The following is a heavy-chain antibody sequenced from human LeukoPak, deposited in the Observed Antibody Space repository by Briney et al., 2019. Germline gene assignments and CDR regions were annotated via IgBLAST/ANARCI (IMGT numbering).Heavy chain of an antibody. CDR1: GGTFSSYA. CDR2: IIPIFGTA. J-gene: IGHJ4*02. Sequence: GASVKVSCKASGGTFSSYAISWVRQAPGQGLEWMGGIIPIFGTANYAQKFQGRVTITADESTSTAYMELSSLRSEDTAVYYCARDKVDSSGWYENYFDYWGQGTLVTVSS. CDR3: ARDKVDSSGWYENYFDY. V-gene: IGHV1-69*13. D-gene: IGHD6-19*01.